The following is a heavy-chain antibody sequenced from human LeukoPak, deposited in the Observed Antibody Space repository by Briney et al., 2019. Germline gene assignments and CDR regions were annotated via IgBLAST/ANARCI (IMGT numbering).Heavy chain of an antibody. V-gene: IGHV1-46*03. CDR3: ARVALPYCSGGSCYSYYYYGMDV. CDR1: GYTFTSYY. CDR2: INPSDGST. J-gene: IGHJ6*02. Sequence: GASVKVSCKASGYTFTSYYMHWVRQAPGQGLEWMGIINPSDGSTSYAQKFQGRVTMTRDTSTSTVYMELSSLRSEDTAVYYCARVALPYCSGGSCYSYYYYGMDVWGQGTTVTVSS. D-gene: IGHD2-15*01.